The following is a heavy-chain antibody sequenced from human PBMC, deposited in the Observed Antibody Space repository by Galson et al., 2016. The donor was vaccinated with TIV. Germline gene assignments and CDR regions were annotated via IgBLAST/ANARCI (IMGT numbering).Heavy chain of an antibody. CDR3: ARAPGYHDSSAYFPA. D-gene: IGHD3-22*01. CDR2: IIGMFGTT. V-gene: IGHV1-69*13. CDR1: GGTFSSYA. J-gene: IGHJ5*02. Sequence: SVKVSCKASGGTFSSYAFSWVRQAPGQGLEWMGRIIGMFGTTNYAQNIQGRVTITADESTSTVYMELSGLTSEDTAVYYCARAPGYHDSSAYFPAWGQGTLVTVSS.